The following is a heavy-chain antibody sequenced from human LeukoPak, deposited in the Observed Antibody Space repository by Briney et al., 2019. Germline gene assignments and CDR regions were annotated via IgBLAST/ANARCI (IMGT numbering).Heavy chain of an antibody. CDR2: IDPESGER. Sequence: ASVKVSCKVSGHTFTEMSIHWVRQTPGKGLEWLGGIDPESGERVYAQNFRGRVTMPEDTSTDTAYMEVSSLRSEDTAIYYCADFGVVTNWFDPWGQGTLVTVSS. CDR1: GHTFTEMS. CDR3: ADFGVVTNWFDP. J-gene: IGHJ5*02. D-gene: IGHD3-3*01. V-gene: IGHV1-24*01.